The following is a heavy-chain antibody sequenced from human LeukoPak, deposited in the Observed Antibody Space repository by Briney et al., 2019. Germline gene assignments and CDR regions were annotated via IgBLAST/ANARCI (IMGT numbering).Heavy chain of an antibody. D-gene: IGHD2-2*01. CDR2: ISTSSRYI. V-gene: IGHV3-21*01. CDR1: GFTLSNYD. CDR3: ARADCSSSTCYLRRSWFDI. Sequence: KPGGSLRLSCAASGFTLSNYDMNWVRQAPGKRLEWVSSISTSSRYIYYKDSVRGRFTISRDDAKNSLYLEMNSLRAEDTAVYYCARADCSSSTCYLRRSWFDICGQGTLVTVSS. J-gene: IGHJ5*02.